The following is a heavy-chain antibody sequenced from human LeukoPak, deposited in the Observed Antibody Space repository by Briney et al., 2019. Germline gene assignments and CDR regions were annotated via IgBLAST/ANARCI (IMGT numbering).Heavy chain of an antibody. CDR3: ATGGYDEYYFDH. CDR2: ISGSGGST. J-gene: IGHJ4*02. CDR1: GFTFSSYA. D-gene: IGHD5-12*01. Sequence: GGSLRLSCAASGFTFSSYAMSRVRQAPGKGLEWVSAISGSGGSTYYADSVKGRFTISRDNSKNTLYLQMNSLRAEDTAVYYCATGGYDEYYFDHWGQGTLVTVSS. V-gene: IGHV3-23*01.